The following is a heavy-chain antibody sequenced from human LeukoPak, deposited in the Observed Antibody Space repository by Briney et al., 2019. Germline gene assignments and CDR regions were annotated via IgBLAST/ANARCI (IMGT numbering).Heavy chain of an antibody. D-gene: IGHD2-2*01. CDR3: AKDQIYCSSTSCYGWFDS. CDR1: GFTFSSYA. Sequence: PGGSLRLSCAASGFTFSSYAMSWVRQATGKGLEWVSGISGSGGSTYYADSVKGRFTISRDNSKNTLYLQMNSLRVEDTAVYYCAKDQIYCSSTSCYGWFDSWGQGTLVTVSS. CDR2: ISGSGGST. J-gene: IGHJ5*01. V-gene: IGHV3-23*01.